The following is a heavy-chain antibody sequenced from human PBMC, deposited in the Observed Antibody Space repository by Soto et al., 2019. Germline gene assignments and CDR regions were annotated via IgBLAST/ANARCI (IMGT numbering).Heavy chain of an antibody. J-gene: IGHJ6*02. D-gene: IGHD2-15*01. V-gene: IGHV3-21*01. CDR1: GFTFSSCT. CDR3: SGCSGGACHRNYGMDV. Sequence: EVHLVESGGGPVKPGGSLRLSCAVSGFTFSSCTMNWVRQAPGKGLEWVSSISPSTSHIYYTDSVKGRFTISRDNAKNSLFRQMNSLRAEATAVYYCSGCSGGACHRNYGMDVWGQGTRVTVSS. CDR2: ISPSTSHI.